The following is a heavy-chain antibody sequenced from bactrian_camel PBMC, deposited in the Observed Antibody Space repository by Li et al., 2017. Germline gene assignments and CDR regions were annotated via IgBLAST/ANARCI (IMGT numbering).Heavy chain of an antibody. J-gene: IGHJ4*01. CDR3: AARDNWYCRRVPHHKFEY. CDR2: VRTGYPYT. Sequence: HVQLVESGGGSVQTGGSLRLSCAVSGSHNFMAWFRQVLGREREEVASVRTGYPYTSSYSDSVKDRFTIAQVNANNTLYFHMNNLKLEDTAMYYCAARDNWYCRRVPHHKFEYWGQGTQVTVS. D-gene: IGHD7*01. V-gene: IGHV3S54*01. CDR1: GSHNF.